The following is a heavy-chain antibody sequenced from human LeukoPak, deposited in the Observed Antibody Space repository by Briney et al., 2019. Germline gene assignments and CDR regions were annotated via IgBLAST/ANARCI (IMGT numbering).Heavy chain of an antibody. J-gene: IGHJ5*02. V-gene: IGHV3-53*01. Sequence: PGGSLRLSCAASGFTVSSNFMTWVRQAPGKGLEWVSVIYSAGSTFYADSVKGRFTISRDNSKSTLYLRMNSLRVEDTAVYYCARDGYSGRSSHHWGQGTLVTVSS. CDR2: IYSAGST. CDR1: GFTVSSNF. CDR3: ARDGYSGRSSHH. D-gene: IGHD1-26*01.